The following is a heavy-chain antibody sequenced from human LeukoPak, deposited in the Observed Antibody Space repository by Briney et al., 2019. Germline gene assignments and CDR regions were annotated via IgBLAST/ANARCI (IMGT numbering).Heavy chain of an antibody. Sequence: AAVTVSFKCSGYTFTSYGFSWVRQPPAPGREWMGWVSAYNGNTNCAQKLQGRVTMPTSTSTSTASMELRSLRPDDTAVYFRASDLPNVIAWFDPWGQGTLVTVSS. D-gene: IGHD3-22*01. V-gene: IGHV1-18*01. CDR2: VSAYNGNT. CDR3: ASDLPNVIAWFDP. J-gene: IGHJ5*02. CDR1: GYTFTSYG.